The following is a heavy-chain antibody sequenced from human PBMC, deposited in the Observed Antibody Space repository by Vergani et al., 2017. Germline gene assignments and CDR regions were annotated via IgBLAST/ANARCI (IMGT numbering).Heavy chain of an antibody. CDR1: GDAISRDTYS. V-gene: IGHV4-30-4*07. J-gene: IGHJ5*02. Sequence: QVQLQESGPGLVKPSQTLSLTCSVSGDAISRDTYSWNWVRQPPGKPLEWIGSVYYSGTTYYNPSLGGRVTMSIDKSKNHFSLTLTSVTAADTAVYYCASDTHSGQRADRWGQGILVTVTS. D-gene: IGHD6-19*01. CDR2: VYYSGTT. CDR3: ASDTHSGQRADR.